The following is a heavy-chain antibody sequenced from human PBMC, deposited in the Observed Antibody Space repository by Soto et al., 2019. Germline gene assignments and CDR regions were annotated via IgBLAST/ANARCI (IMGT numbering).Heavy chain of an antibody. D-gene: IGHD2-2*01. CDR2: ISSSGSTI. J-gene: IGHJ5*02. Sequence: GGSLRLSCAASGFTFSDYYMSWIRQAPGKGLEWVSYISSSGSTIYYADSVKGRFTISRGNAKNSLYLQMNSLRAEDTAVYYCARDLGEDCISTSCATNWFDPWGQGTLVTVSS. CDR3: ARDLGEDCISTSCATNWFDP. V-gene: IGHV3-11*01. CDR1: GFTFSDYY.